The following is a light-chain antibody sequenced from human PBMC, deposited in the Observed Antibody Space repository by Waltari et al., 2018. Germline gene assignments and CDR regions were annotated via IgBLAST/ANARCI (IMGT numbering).Light chain of an antibody. V-gene: IGLV2-14*03. Sequence: QSALTQPASVSGSPGQSFTISCIGTNRDVGAYNYVPWYQKYPGKAPKLLIFDLNKRPSGISNRFSASKPANTASLTISGLQAEDEADYYCSSYASAYTVVVVGGGTKVTVL. CDR3: SSYASAYTVVV. CDR1: NRDVGAYNY. J-gene: IGLJ2*01. CDR2: DLN.